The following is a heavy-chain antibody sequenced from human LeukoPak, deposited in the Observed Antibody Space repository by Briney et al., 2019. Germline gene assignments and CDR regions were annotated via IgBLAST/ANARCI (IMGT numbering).Heavy chain of an antibody. CDR1: GFTFSSYE. Sequence: GGSLRLSCAASGFTFSSYEMNWVRQAPGKGLEWVSYISRSGGTIYYADSVKDRFTISRDDAKNSLYLQMNSLRAEDTAVYYCARGLRGYSEASDYWGQGTLVTVSS. CDR2: ISRSGGTI. J-gene: IGHJ4*02. V-gene: IGHV3-48*03. D-gene: IGHD5-18*01. CDR3: ARGLRGYSEASDY.